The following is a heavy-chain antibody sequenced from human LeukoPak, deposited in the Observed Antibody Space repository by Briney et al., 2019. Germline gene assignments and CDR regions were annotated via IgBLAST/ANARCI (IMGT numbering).Heavy chain of an antibody. CDR3: ARDGPHSWDGYNSVDY. J-gene: IGHJ4*02. Sequence: GGSLRLSCAASGFTFSSYSMNWVRQAPGKGLEWVSSVSSSSSYIYYADSVKGRFTISRDNAKNSLYLQMNSLRAEDTAVYYCARDGPHSWDGYNSVDYWGQGTLVTVSS. V-gene: IGHV3-21*01. CDR2: VSSSSSYI. CDR1: GFTFSSYS. D-gene: IGHD5-24*01.